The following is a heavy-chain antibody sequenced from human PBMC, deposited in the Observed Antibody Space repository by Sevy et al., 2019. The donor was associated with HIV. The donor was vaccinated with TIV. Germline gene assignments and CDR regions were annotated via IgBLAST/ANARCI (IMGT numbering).Heavy chain of an antibody. CDR2: ISYNGSNK. CDR1: GLTLSSCG. CDR3: AKDFTGFYGMDV. Sequence: GGSLRLSCAASGLTLSSCGMHWARQAPGKGLEWVAAISYNGSNKYYAESVKGRFTISRDTSKNTLYLQMNSLRAEDTAVYYCAKDFTGFYGMDVWGQGTTVTVSS. V-gene: IGHV3-30*18. D-gene: IGHD3-9*01. J-gene: IGHJ6*02.